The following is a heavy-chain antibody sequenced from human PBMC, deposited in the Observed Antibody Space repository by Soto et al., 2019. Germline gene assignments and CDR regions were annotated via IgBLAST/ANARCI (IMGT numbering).Heavy chain of an antibody. CDR1: GGTFSSFINYP. Sequence: SVKVSCKSSGGTFSSFINYPINWVRQAPGQGLEWMGGIVPNVGTVNYAQKFRGKVTITADKSTGTAYMELSSLRSEDTALYYCARRDTSGFLRYFDNWGQGTLVTVS. CDR3: ARRDTSGFLRYFDN. V-gene: IGHV1-69*06. CDR2: IVPNVGTV. D-gene: IGHD3-3*01. J-gene: IGHJ4*02.